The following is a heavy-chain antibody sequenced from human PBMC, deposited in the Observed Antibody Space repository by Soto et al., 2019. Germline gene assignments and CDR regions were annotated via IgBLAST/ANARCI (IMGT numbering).Heavy chain of an antibody. D-gene: IGHD3-10*01. Sequence: QVQLQESGPGLVKPSQTLSLTCTVSGGSISSGDYYWSWIRQPPGKGLGWIGYIYYSGSTYYNPALKSRVTISVDTSKNQFALKLSSVTAADTAVYYCARFTYYYGSGRNARQLFDYWGQGTLVTVSS. CDR2: IYYSGST. CDR3: ARFTYYYGSGRNARQLFDY. J-gene: IGHJ4*02. CDR1: GGSISSGDYY. V-gene: IGHV4-30-4*01.